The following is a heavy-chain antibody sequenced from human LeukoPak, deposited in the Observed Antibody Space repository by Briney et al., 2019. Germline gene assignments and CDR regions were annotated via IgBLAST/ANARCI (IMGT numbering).Heavy chain of an antibody. CDR3: ARDELVVINGFDY. V-gene: IGHV3-23*01. Sequence: GGSLRLSCAASGFTFSSYAMSWVRQAPGKGLEWVSAISGSGGSTYYADSVKGRFTISRDNAKNSLYLQMNSLRAEDTAVYYCARDELVVINGFDYWGQGTLVTVSS. D-gene: IGHD3-22*01. J-gene: IGHJ4*02. CDR2: ISGSGGST. CDR1: GFTFSSYA.